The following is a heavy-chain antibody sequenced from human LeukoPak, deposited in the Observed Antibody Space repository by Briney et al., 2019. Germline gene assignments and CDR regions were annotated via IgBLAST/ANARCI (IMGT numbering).Heavy chain of an antibody. D-gene: IGHD4/OR15-4a*01. CDR3: AKARLHGACYFDS. V-gene: IGHV4-38-2*01. J-gene: IGHJ4*02. CDR2: IHHGGTT. CDR1: GYSVISCHY. Sequence: PSETLSLTCAVSGYSVISCHYWAWVRQPPGKGLGWLLTIHHGGTTYHNPSLNRRVTISLHSSKNQFSLNLTSVTAADTAIYYCAKARLHGACYFDSWGQGTLVTVSS.